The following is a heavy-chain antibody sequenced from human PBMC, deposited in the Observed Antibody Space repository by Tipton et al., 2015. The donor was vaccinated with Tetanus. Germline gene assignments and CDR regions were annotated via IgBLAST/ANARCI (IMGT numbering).Heavy chain of an antibody. CDR1: GSSMSSYY. D-gene: IGHD2/OR15-2a*01. CDR3: ARVKVSVYGSQVDYFLAA. V-gene: IGHV4-59*01. CDR2: ITYSART. Sequence: TLSLTCSVSGSSMSSYYWSWIRQTPGKRLEWIGYITYSARTKYNPSLSSRVTLSLAASKNEFSLRLSSVTAADTAVYHCARVKVSVYGSQVDYFLAAWGQGTLVTVSS. J-gene: IGHJ4*02.